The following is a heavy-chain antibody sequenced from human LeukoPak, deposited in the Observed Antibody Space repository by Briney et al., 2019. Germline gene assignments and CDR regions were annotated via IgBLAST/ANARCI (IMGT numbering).Heavy chain of an antibody. Sequence: ASVKVSCKASGGTFSSYAISWVRQAPGQGLEWMGRIIPIFGTANYAQKFQGRVTITTDESTSTAYMELSSLRSEDTAVYYCAREIDAVETTDAFDIWGQGTMVTVSS. CDR2: IIPIFGTA. J-gene: IGHJ3*02. V-gene: IGHV1-69*05. CDR1: GGTFSSYA. D-gene: IGHD1-1*01. CDR3: AREIDAVETTDAFDI.